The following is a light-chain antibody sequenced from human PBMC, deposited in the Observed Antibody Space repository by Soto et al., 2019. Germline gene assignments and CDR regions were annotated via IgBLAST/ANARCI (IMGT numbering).Light chain of an antibody. CDR1: SSSIGAGYE. CDR3: SLYTSENAYV. CDR2: GNG. J-gene: IGLJ1*01. V-gene: IGLV1-40*01. Sequence: QSVLTQPPSVSGAPGQRVTISCSGTSSSIGAGYEVHWYHQLPGTAPKLVVSGNGNRPSGVPDRLSASKSGTSASLAITGLQAADEADYYCSLYTSENAYVFGTGTKLTVL.